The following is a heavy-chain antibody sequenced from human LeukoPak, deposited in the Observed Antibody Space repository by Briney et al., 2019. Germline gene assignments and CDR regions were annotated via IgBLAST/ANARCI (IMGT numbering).Heavy chain of an antibody. CDR2: ISGSGGST. CDR1: GFTFSSYA. D-gene: IGHD3-10*01. CDR3: AREENTYYYGSGSYPNDY. V-gene: IGHV3-23*01. Sequence: GGSLRLSCAASGFTFSSYAMSWVRQAPGKGLEWVSAISGSGGSTYYADSVKGRFTISRDNSKNTPYLQMNSLRAEDTAVYYCAREENTYYYGSGSYPNDYWGQGTLVTVSS. J-gene: IGHJ4*02.